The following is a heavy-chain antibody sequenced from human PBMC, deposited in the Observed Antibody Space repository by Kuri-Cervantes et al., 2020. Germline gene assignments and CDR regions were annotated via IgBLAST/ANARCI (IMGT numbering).Heavy chain of an antibody. CDR1: GGSISSSSYY. Sequence: SETLSLTCTVSGGSISSSSYYWGWIRQPPGKGLEWIGSIYYSGSTYYNPSLKSRVTISVDTSKNQFSLKLSSVTAADTAVYYCARGGLGYQNWFDPWGQGTPVTVSS. D-gene: IGHD5-12*01. J-gene: IGHJ5*02. V-gene: IGHV4-39*07. CDR2: IYYSGST. CDR3: ARGGLGYQNWFDP.